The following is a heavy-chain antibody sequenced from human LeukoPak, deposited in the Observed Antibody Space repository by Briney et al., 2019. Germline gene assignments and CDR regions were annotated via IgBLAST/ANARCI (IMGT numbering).Heavy chain of an antibody. D-gene: IGHD1-1*01. J-gene: IGHJ3*02. Sequence: PPETLSLTCLVSGGSIISYYWSWIRQPDGSGREWIGRIYTRGSTNYNPCFKSEVTMPVDTSKDQFSPNLGSVTAADPAVYYCARGYLRARPGGFDIWGEGGMGTVSS. CDR1: GGSIISYY. CDR2: IYTRGST. CDR3: ARGYLRARPGGFDI. V-gene: IGHV4-4*07.